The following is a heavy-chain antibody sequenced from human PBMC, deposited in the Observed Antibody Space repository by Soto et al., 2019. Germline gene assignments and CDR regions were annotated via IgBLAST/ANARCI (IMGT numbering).Heavy chain of an antibody. D-gene: IGHD3-22*01. V-gene: IGHV1-69*01. Sequence: QVQLVQSGAEVRKPGSSVKVSCKASGGTFSRHAISWVRQAPGQGLEWTGGIIPIFGTANHAQKFQGRVTIIADESTSTVYMELSSLRCEDTAMYYCARGWGYDSNDYYYAYWGQGTLVIVSS. CDR2: IIPIFGTA. CDR1: GGTFSRHA. J-gene: IGHJ4*02. CDR3: ARGWGYDSNDYYYAY.